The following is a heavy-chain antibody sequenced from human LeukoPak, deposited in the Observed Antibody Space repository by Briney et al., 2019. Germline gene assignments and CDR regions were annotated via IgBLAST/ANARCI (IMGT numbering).Heavy chain of an antibody. D-gene: IGHD6-6*01. Sequence: GRSLRLSCAASGFNFRGNAMHWVRQAPGKGLEWVAIIWYDGSNEYYGDSVKGRFSISRDNSKNTLYLQMNRLTVEDTAVYYCARGGISARPDYWGQGTLVTVSS. CDR1: GFNFRGNA. CDR2: IWYDGSNE. CDR3: ARGGISARPDY. V-gene: IGHV3-33*01. J-gene: IGHJ4*02.